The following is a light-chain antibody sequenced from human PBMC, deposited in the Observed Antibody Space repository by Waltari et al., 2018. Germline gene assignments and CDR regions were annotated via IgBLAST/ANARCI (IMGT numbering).Light chain of an antibody. Sequence: SSELPQDPAVSVALGQTVRITCQGDSLTTYAPTWYQQSPGQAPILVIFSVDDRPSGIPDRFSGSLSGDTASLTITGTQAEDEADYYCNSRDPTTNAVVFGGGTRLTVL. CDR2: SVD. CDR1: SLTTYA. V-gene: IGLV3-19*01. CDR3: NSRDPTTNAVV. J-gene: IGLJ2*01.